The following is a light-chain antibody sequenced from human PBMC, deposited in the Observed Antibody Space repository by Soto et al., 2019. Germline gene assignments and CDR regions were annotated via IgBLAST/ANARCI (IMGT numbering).Light chain of an antibody. V-gene: IGKV3-20*01. Sequence: EIVLTQSPGTLSLSPGERATLSCRASQSVSSNYLAWYQQKPGQAPRLLIYGASSRATGIPDRFSGSGSGNNFPLTIRRLEAEDFAVYYCQQYGSSPLTFGPGTKVDIK. CDR3: QQYGSSPLT. CDR1: QSVSSNY. CDR2: GAS. J-gene: IGKJ3*01.